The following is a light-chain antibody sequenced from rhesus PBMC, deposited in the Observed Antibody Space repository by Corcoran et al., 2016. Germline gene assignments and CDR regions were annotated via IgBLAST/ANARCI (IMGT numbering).Light chain of an antibody. CDR2: DGS. Sequence: DIQMTQSPSSLSASVGDTVTITCQASQGIAKSLAWYQQKPGKAPKVLICDGSTLQSGVPSRFSGNGSGTEFTLTIGSRRSEDFAPYYCQRLNGYPLTFGGGTKVEIK. V-gene: IGKV1-33*01. CDR1: QGIAKS. J-gene: IGKJ4*01. CDR3: QRLNGYPLT.